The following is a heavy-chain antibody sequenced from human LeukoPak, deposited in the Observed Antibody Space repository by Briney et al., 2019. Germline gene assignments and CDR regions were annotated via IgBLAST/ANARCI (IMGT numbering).Heavy chain of an antibody. V-gene: IGHV3-53*01. J-gene: IGHJ4*02. D-gene: IGHD6-13*01. CDR2: IYSGGST. Sequence: GGSLRLSCAASGFTVSSNYMSWVRRAPGKGPEWVSVIYSGGSTYYADSVKGRFTISRDNSKNTLYLQMSSLRAEDTAVYYCARGGSSSWYLDYWGQGTLVTVSS. CDR1: GFTVSSNY. CDR3: ARGGSSSWYLDY.